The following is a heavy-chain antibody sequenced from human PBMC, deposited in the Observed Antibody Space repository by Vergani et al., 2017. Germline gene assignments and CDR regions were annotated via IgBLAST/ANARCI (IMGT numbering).Heavy chain of an antibody. V-gene: IGHV4-61*02. CDR2: IYTSGAT. J-gene: IGHJ3*01. D-gene: IGHD2-21*01. CDR1: GGSFSTGCQS. Sequence: QVQLQESGPGLVKPSQTLALICTVSGGSFSTGCQSWTWLRQSAGRGLEWIGRIYTSGATNYNPSLRRRAIMSVDATKKQFSLKLTAVTAADTAVYYCAXDGGEYDKDALDVWGQGTKVTVTS. CDR3: AXDGGEYDKDALDV.